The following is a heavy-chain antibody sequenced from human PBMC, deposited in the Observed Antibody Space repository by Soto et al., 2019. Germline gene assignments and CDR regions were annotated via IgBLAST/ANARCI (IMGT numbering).Heavy chain of an antibody. CDR1: GGSISSYY. J-gene: IGHJ5*02. D-gene: IGHD6-6*01. Sequence: QVQLQESRPGLVKPSETLSLTCTVSGGSISSYYWSWIRQPPGKGLECIGYIYYIGSTNYNPSLKSRVTISVDTSKNHSSLKQSSVTATATAADYCARARTISPGSSSYWFYPWGQGTLVTFSS. CDR2: IYYIGST. CDR3: ARARTISPGSSSYWFYP. V-gene: IGHV4-59*01.